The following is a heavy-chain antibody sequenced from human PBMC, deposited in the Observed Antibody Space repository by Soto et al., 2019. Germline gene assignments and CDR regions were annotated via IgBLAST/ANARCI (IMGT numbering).Heavy chain of an antibody. Sequence: SETLSLTCTVSGGSISGYYWSWIRQPPGKGLDWIGFIYYSGSTTYNPSLKSRVTISLDASKNQFSLKLRSVTAADTAVYYCARDGASSRVWGQGTLVTVSS. D-gene: IGHD6-13*01. V-gene: IGHV4-59*01. CDR3: ARDGASSRV. CDR1: GGSISGYY. J-gene: IGHJ4*02. CDR2: IYYSGST.